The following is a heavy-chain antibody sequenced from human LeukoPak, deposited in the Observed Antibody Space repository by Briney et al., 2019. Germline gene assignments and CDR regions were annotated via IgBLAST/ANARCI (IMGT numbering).Heavy chain of an antibody. V-gene: IGHV3-53*01. CDR1: GFTVSSNY. CDR3: AREVDYYDSSGYFPFDY. J-gene: IGHJ4*02. D-gene: IGHD3-22*01. CDR2: IYSGGST. Sequence: PGGSLRLSCAASGFTVSSNYMSWVRQAPGKGLEWVSVIYSGGSTYYADSVKGRFTISRDNAKNSLYLQMNSLRAEDTAVYYCAREVDYYDSSGYFPFDYWGQGTLVTVSS.